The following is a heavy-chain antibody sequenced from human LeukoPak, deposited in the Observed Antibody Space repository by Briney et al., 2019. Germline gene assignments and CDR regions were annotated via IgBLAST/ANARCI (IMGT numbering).Heavy chain of an antibody. D-gene: IGHD2-15*01. CDR3: ARDIGGGGSAPDAFDI. V-gene: IGHV4-59*12. CDR1: GGSISSYY. Sequence: SETLSLTCTVSGGSISSYYWSWIRQPPGKGLEWIGYIYYSGSTNYNPSLKSRVTISVDTSKNQFSLKLSSVTAADTAVYYCARDIGGGGSAPDAFDIWGQGTMVTVSS. J-gene: IGHJ3*02. CDR2: IYYSGST.